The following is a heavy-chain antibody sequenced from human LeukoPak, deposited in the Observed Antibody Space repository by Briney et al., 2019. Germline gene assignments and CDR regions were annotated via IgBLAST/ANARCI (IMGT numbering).Heavy chain of an antibody. CDR1: GYSFTSYW. D-gene: IGHD6-19*01. Sequence: GESLQISCKGSGYSFTSYWIGWVRQMPGKGLEWMGIIYPGDSDTRYSPSFQGQVTISADKSISTAYLQWSSLKASDTAMYYCARRIAVAGMGDWFDPWGQGTLVTVSS. V-gene: IGHV5-51*01. CDR3: ARRIAVAGMGDWFDP. CDR2: IYPGDSDT. J-gene: IGHJ5*02.